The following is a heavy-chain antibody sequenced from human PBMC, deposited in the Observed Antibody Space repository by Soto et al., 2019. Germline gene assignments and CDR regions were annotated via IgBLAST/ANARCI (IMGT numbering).Heavy chain of an antibody. CDR1: GFIFSDHY. J-gene: IGHJ4*02. V-gene: IGHV3-11*01. Sequence: QVHLVESGGGLVKPGGSLRLSCAASGFIFSDHYMSWIRQAPGKGLAWISYINGCSDIIYYSESAKGRFTISRDNAKNSLLLQMASLRADDTAVYYCARVSYYDSRGYSRRLTNAAFDHWGQGMLVTVSS. D-gene: IGHD3-22*01. CDR2: INGCSDII. CDR3: ARVSYYDSRGYSRRLTNAAFDH.